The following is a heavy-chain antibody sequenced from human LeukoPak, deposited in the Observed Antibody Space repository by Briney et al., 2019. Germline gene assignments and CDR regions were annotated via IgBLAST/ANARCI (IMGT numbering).Heavy chain of an antibody. CDR2: INTDTGNP. D-gene: IGHD3-10*01. CDR1: GYTFTSYP. V-gene: IGHV7-4-1*02. CDR3: ARAGLPGSKVAFDV. Sequence: GASVKVSCKSSGYTFTSYPMNWVRQAPGQGLEWMGWINTDTGNPTYAQGFTGQFVFSLDTSVSTAYLQITSLKAEDTAVYYCARAGLPGSKVAFDVWGQGTMVTVSS. J-gene: IGHJ3*01.